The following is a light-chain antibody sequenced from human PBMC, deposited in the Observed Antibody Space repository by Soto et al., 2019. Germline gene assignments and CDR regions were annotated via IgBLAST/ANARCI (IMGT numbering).Light chain of an antibody. CDR2: AAS. CDR3: QQSYNAPFN. J-gene: IGKJ3*01. CDR1: QTIDRY. V-gene: IGKV1-39*01. Sequence: IQMTQSPSSLSASVGDTVTITCRASQTIDRYLNWFQQKSGQAPKLLINAASTLRSGVPSRFSASGSGTDFTLTISSLQTEDYATYYCQQSYNAPFNFGPGTKVDIK.